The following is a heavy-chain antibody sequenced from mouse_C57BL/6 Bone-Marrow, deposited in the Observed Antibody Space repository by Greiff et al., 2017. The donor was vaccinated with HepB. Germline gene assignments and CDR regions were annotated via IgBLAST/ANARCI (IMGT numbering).Heavy chain of an antibody. CDR1: GYTFTSYW. J-gene: IGHJ4*01. CDR2: IDPSDSYT. CDR3: ARSIGGAMDY. Sequence: QVQLQQPGAELVKPGASVKLSCKASGYTFTSYWMQWVKQRPGQGLEWIGEIDPSDSYTNYNHKFKGKATLTVDTSSSTAYMQLSSLTSEDSAVYYCARSIGGAMDYWGEGTSVTVSS. D-gene: IGHD2-14*01. V-gene: IGHV1-50*01.